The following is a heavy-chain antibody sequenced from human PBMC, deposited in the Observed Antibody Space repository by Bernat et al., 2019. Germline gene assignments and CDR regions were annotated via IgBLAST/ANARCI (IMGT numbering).Heavy chain of an antibody. V-gene: IGHV3-11*06. Sequence: VKMVESGGGLVKPGGSLRLSCAASVFTFSDYYMSWIRQAPGKGLEWVSYISSSSSYTNYADSVKGRFTISRDNAKNSLYLQMNSLRAEDTAVYYCARRYSGYDYCFDYWGQGTLVTVSS. J-gene: IGHJ4*02. CDR2: ISSSSSYT. CDR1: VFTFSDYY. CDR3: ARRYSGYDYCFDY. D-gene: IGHD5-12*01.